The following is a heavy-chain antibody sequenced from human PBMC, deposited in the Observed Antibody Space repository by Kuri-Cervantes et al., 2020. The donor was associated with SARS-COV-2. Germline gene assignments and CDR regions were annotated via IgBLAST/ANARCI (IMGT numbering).Heavy chain of an antibody. CDR3: ASTGYSRVGTDDY. CDR2: IYYSGST. J-gene: IGHJ4*01. Sequence: ESLKISCTVSGGSISSYYWSWIRQPPGKGLEWIGYIYYSGSTNYNPSLKSRVTISVDTSKNQFSLKLSSVTAADTAVYYCASTGYSRVGTDDYWGHGTRVTVSS. CDR1: GGSISSYY. V-gene: IGHV4-59*01. D-gene: IGHD6-13*01.